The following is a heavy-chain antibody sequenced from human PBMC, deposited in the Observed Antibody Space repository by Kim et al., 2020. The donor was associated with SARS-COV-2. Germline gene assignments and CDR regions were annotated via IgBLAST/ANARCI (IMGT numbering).Heavy chain of an antibody. Sequence: GGSLRLSCAASGFTFSSSAMSWVRQAPGKGLEWVSTFGSSGDNKYYADSVKGRFTISRDNSKNTLWLQMNSLRAEDTAIYYCAKAPALWRGGSYYFEYWGQGTLVTVSS. V-gene: IGHV3-23*01. CDR3: AKAPALWRGGSYYFEY. D-gene: IGHD2-21*01. CDR1: GFTFSSSA. J-gene: IGHJ4*02. CDR2: FGSSGDNK.